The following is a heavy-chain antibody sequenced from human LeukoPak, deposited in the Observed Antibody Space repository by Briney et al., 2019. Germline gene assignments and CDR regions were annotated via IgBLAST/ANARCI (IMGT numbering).Heavy chain of an antibody. Sequence: PGGSLRLSCAASRFTFSDYWMSWVRQAPGKGLEWVANINQDGSEKYYMDSVKGRFTISRDNAKNSLYLQMNSLRAEDTAVYYCARDRLDYGGYVGFRWGQGTLVTVSS. CDR2: INQDGSEK. V-gene: IGHV3-7*01. CDR3: ARDRLDYGGYVGFR. J-gene: IGHJ4*02. D-gene: IGHD4-17*01. CDR1: RFTFSDYW.